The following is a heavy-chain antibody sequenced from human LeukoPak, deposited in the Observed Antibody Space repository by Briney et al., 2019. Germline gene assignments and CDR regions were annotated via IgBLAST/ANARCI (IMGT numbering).Heavy chain of an antibody. V-gene: IGHV1-18*01. CDR2: ISAYNGNT. D-gene: IGHD5-24*01. J-gene: IGHJ4*02. CDR1: GYTFTSYG. Sequence: ASVKVSCKASGYTFTSYGITWVRQAPGQGLEWMGWISAYNGNTNYAQKLQGRVTMTTDTSTSTAYMELRSLRSDDTAVYYCARGGEDGYNYYYFDYWGQGTLVTVSS. CDR3: ARGGEDGYNYYYFDY.